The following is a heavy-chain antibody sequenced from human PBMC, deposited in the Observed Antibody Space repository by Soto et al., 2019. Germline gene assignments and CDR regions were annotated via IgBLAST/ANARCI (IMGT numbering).Heavy chain of an antibody. V-gene: IGHV2-5*02. CDR1: GFSLINSGVG. CDR3: ARTPLAASHFDY. CDR2: IYWDDDK. J-gene: IGHJ4*02. D-gene: IGHD6-19*01. Sequence: QITLKESGPTLVKPTQTLTLTCTFSGFSLINSGVGVGWIRQPPGKALEWLALIYWDDDKRYSPSLNSRLTIXKXXSKNQVVLTMTNMDPVDTGTYYCARTPLAASHFDYWGQGTLVTVSS.